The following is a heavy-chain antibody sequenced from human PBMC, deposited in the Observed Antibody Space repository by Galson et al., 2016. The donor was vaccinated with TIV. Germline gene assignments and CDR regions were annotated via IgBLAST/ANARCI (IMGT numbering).Heavy chain of an antibody. V-gene: IGHV3-9*01. CDR3: ARDNWNSMPGWIDP. CDR2: ISSNSVYL. D-gene: IGHD1-7*01. Sequence: SLRLSCAASGFTFDDYGMHWVRQVLGKGLEWVSGISSNSVYLGYADSVKGRFTISRDNAQNSLYLQMNSLRAEDTAIYYCARDNWNSMPGWIDPWGQGTLVTVSS. J-gene: IGHJ5*02. CDR1: GFTFDDYG.